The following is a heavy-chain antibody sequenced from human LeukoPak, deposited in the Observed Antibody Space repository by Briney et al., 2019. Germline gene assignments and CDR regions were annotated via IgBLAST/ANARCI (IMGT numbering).Heavy chain of an antibody. V-gene: IGHV3-7*01. CDR2: IKKDGTEK. CDR3: AIYGYGPFDSFGHYG. J-gene: IGHJ4*02. Sequence: PGGSLRLSCVASGFPFGSYWLSWVRQAPGKGLEWVANIKKDGTEKYYVDSVRGRFTVSRDNAKNSLHLVMSSLRAEDTAVYYCAIYGYGPFDSFGHYGWGQGTLVTVSS. CDR1: GFPFGSYW. D-gene: IGHD3-22*01.